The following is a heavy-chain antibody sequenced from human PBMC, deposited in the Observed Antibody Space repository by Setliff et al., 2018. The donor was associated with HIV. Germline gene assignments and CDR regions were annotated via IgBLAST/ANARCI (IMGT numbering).Heavy chain of an antibody. CDR2: IYTSGST. J-gene: IGHJ6*03. V-gene: IGHV4-4*08. CDR1: GGSISDNY. Sequence: SETLSLTCTVSGGSISDNYWSWIRQLPGKTLELIGYIYTSGSTNYNPSLRSRVTISVDTSKNQFSLKLSSVTAADTAVYYCARTVRWELVATSTFFYYYMDVWGKGTTVTVSS. D-gene: IGHD1-26*01. CDR3: ARTVRWELVATSTFFYYYMDV.